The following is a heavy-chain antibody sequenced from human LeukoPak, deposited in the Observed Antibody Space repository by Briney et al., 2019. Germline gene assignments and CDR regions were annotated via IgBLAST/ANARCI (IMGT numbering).Heavy chain of an antibody. CDR3: ARLSGTYSRGGDH. Sequence: PGGSLRLSCTASGFTFSDFHMSWIRQAPGKGLEWVSHISGSGYAIHHPGSVRGRFTISRDNAKNSLYLQMNSLRVEDSAVYYCARLSGTYSRGGDHWGQGTLVTVSS. CDR1: GFTFSDFH. CDR2: ISGSGYAI. V-gene: IGHV3-11*01. J-gene: IGHJ4*02. D-gene: IGHD1-26*01.